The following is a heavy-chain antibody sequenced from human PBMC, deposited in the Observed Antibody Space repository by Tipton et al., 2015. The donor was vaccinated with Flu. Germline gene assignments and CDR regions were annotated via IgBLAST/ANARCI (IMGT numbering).Heavy chain of an antibody. CDR1: GDSVSNSDYY. CDR3: AGEGPYFYGMDV. J-gene: IGHJ6*02. V-gene: IGHV4-31*03. CDR2: IDFSGST. Sequence: TLSLTCTVSGDSVSNSDYYWNWIRQEPGKGLEWIGHIDFSGSTHYNPSLKSRLTISIDTSKNQFSLRLNGVTGADTAVYYCAGEGPYFYGMDVWGQGATVTVSS.